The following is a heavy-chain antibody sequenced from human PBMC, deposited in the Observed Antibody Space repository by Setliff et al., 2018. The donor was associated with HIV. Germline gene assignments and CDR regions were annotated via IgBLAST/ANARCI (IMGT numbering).Heavy chain of an antibody. J-gene: IGHJ4*02. V-gene: IGHV4-34*01. CDR2: IDHTERR. CDR1: GGSFTTSY. CDR3: AGRVWTPGGVISPFDY. Sequence: PSETLSLTCAVYGGSFTTSYGSWIRQPSGKGLEWIAEIDHTERRNYNPSLKSRVTISIDMSKNQLSLKLSSVTAADTAVYFCAGRVWTPGGVISPFDYWAEGTLVTVSS. D-gene: IGHD3-16*01.